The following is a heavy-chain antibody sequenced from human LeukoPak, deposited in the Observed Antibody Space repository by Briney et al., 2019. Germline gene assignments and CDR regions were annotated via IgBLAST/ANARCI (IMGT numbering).Heavy chain of an antibody. V-gene: IGHV4-39*07. CDR3: ARKPIVNSAWYYFDF. D-gene: IGHD2/OR15-2a*01. Sequence: SETLSLTCTVSGSSVNSGIYYWGWIRQPPGKGLEWIGDVYYSGSAYYNPSLKSRVTMSVDTSKNQFSLELSSVTAADTAVYYCARKPIVNSAWYYFDFWRQGTLVTVSS. J-gene: IGHJ4*02. CDR2: VYYSGSA. CDR1: GSSVNSGIYY.